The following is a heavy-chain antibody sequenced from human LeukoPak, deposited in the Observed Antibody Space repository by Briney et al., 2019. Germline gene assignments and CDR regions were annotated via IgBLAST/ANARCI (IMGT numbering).Heavy chain of an antibody. J-gene: IGHJ4*02. CDR3: ARVGRRGGID. D-gene: IGHD1-26*01. CDR2: IGSAGDT. CDR1: GFSFSSSD. Sequence: GGSLRLSCAASGFSFSSSDMHWVRQAAGKGLEWVSGIGSAGDTYYLGSVKGRFTISRENAKNSLSLQMNSLRVGDTAVYYCARVGRRGGIDWGRGALVTVSS. V-gene: IGHV3-13*04.